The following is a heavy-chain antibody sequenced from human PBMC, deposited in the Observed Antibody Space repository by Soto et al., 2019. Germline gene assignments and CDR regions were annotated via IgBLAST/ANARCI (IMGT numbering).Heavy chain of an antibody. Sequence: GGSLRLSCAASGFTFSSYGMHWVRQAPGKGLEWVGVISYDGSNKYYADSVKGRFTISRDNSKNTLYLQMNSLRAEDTAVYYCVKQDGDDYIWGSYHSPDPDYYYYMDVWGKGTTVTVSS. CDR1: GFTFSSYG. V-gene: IGHV3-30*18. CDR2: ISYDGSNK. J-gene: IGHJ6*03. CDR3: VKQDGDDYIWGSYHSPDPDYYYYMDV. D-gene: IGHD3-16*02.